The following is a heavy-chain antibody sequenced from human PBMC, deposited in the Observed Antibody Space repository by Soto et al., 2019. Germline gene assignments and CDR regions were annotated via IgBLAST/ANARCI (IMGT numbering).Heavy chain of an antibody. J-gene: IGHJ6*02. V-gene: IGHV3-9*01. CDR1: GFTLRDSA. Sequence: EEELVESGGGLVQPGRSLRLSCATSGFTLRDSAMHWVRQVPGGGLEWVSGILASGDVGDVVSVRGRFTMSRDVAKSSLHQQMDSLITDDTALYYCVRDTSSGGADVWGQGTTVTVSS. D-gene: IGHD6-6*01. CDR3: VRDTSSGGADV. CDR2: ILASGDV.